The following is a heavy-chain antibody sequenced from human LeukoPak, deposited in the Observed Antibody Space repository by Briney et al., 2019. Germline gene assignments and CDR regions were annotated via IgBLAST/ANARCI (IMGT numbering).Heavy chain of an antibody. CDR3: AKDLHGTVPDYFDC. V-gene: IGHV3-23*01. Sequence: GGSLRLSCAASGFSFSSYAMSWVRQAPGKGLEWVSGIGASGDSTYYIDSVKGRFTISRDNSKNTLHLQMNSLRPEDTAVYYCAKDLHGTVPDYFDCWGQGNLVTVSS. CDR2: IGASGDST. D-gene: IGHD1/OR15-1a*01. J-gene: IGHJ4*02. CDR1: GFSFSSYA.